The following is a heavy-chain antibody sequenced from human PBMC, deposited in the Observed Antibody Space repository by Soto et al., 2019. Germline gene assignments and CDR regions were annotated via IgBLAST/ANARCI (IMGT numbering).Heavy chain of an antibody. Sequence: PSETLSLTCAVYGGSFSGYYWSWIRQPPGKGPEWIGEINHSGSTNYNPSLKSRVTISVDTSKNQFSLKLSSVTAADTAVYYCARGPWRHCSSTSRYIDYWGQGTLVTVSS. D-gene: IGHD2-2*02. CDR1: GGSFSGYY. V-gene: IGHV4-34*01. CDR2: INHSGST. CDR3: ARGPWRHCSSTSRYIDY. J-gene: IGHJ4*02.